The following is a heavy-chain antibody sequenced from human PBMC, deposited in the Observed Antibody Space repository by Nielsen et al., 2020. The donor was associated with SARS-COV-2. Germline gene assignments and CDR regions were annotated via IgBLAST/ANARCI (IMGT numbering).Heavy chain of an antibody. CDR2: INPSGGST. V-gene: IGHV1-46*01. D-gene: IGHD3-22*01. CDR3: ARGPKDYYDSSGYYYGAFDI. CDR1: GYTFTSYY. J-gene: IGHJ3*02. Sequence: ASVKVSCKASGYTFTSYYMHWVRQAPGQGLEWMGIINPSGGSTSYAQKFQGRVTMTRDTSTSTVYMELSSLRSEDTAVYYCARGPKDYYDSSGYYYGAFDIWGQGTMVTVSS.